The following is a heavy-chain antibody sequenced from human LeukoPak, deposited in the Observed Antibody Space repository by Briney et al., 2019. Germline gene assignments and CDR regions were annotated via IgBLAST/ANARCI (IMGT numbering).Heavy chain of an antibody. CDR1: GFTFSSYA. J-gene: IGHJ4*02. V-gene: IGHV3-23*01. CDR3: AKEATYYDFWSGYYSAVDILTGIDY. D-gene: IGHD3-3*01. CDR2: ISGSGGST. Sequence: GRSLRLSCAASGFTFSSYAMSWVRQAPGKGLEWVSAISGSGGSTYYADSVKGRFTISRDNSKNTLYLQMNSLRAEDTAVYYCAKEATYYDFWSGYYSAVDILTGIDYWGQGTLVTVSS.